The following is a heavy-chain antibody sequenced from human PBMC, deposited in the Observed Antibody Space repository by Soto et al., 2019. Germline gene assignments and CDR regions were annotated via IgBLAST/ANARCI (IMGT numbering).Heavy chain of an antibody. CDR2: ISSKGDTT. CDR1: GLTFSSYA. CDR3: VKDRAIDY. Sequence: PGGSLRLSCAASGLTFSSYAMSWVRQAPGKGLEYVSSISSKGDTTYYADSVKGRFTISRDNSKNTLSLQMSSLRAEDTAIYYCVKDRAIDYWGQGILVTVSS. J-gene: IGHJ4*02. D-gene: IGHD5-12*01. V-gene: IGHV3-64D*08.